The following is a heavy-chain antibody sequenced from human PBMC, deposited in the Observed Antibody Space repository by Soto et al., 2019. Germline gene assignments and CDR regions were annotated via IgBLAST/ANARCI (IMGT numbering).Heavy chain of an antibody. Sequence: PSETLSLTCTVSGGSIISGGYYWIWIRQHQGKDLVWVGSIYYSGSTYYNPSLKSRVTISVDTYKNQFSLKMSSVTAADTAVYYGARVDCGGGCYSDYWGQGTLVTVSS. D-gene: IGHD2-21*02. V-gene: IGHV4-31*03. J-gene: IGHJ4*02. CDR1: GGSIISGGYY. CDR3: ARVDCGGGCYSDY. CDR2: IYYSGST.